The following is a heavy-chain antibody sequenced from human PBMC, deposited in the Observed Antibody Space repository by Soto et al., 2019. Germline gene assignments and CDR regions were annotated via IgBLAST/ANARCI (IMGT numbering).Heavy chain of an antibody. D-gene: IGHD3-3*01. Sequence: QVQLAESGGGVVQPGRSLRLSCAASGFAFLTYGMHWVRQAPGKGLEWVAVIWYDGSNEVYADSVKGRFTISRDNSKNTLYLQMNSLRAEDTAVYYCARDRSMSILVTDVWGKGTTVTVSS. CDR1: GFAFLTYG. CDR3: ARDRSMSILVTDV. V-gene: IGHV3-33*01. CDR2: IWYDGSNE. J-gene: IGHJ6*04.